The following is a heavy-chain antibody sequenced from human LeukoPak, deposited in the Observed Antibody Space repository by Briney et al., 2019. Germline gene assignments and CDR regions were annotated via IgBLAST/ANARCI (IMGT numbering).Heavy chain of an antibody. CDR3: ARGAPIRVAVAATFDP. CDR1: GYTFTSYA. Sequence: ASVKVSCKASGYTFTSYAMNWVRQAPGQGLEWMGWINTNTGNPTYAQGFTGRFVFSLDTSVSTAYLQISSLRSEDTAVYYCARGAPIRVAVAATFDPWGQGTLVTVPS. J-gene: IGHJ5*02. D-gene: IGHD6-19*01. CDR2: INTNTGNP. V-gene: IGHV7-4-1*02.